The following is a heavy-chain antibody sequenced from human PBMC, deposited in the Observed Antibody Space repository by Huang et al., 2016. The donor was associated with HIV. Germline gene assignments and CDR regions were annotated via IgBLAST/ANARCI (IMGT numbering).Heavy chain of an antibody. Sequence: QVLLVQSGAEVRKPGSSVKVSCTAVGGTFSSYAIRGLRQSPGQGLELMGGSIPIIGTANNTQKFQGRVTSTVDTSTNTGYMELTRLTSEYTAVYYCARTAYSYGFRQGYNWFDPWGQGTPVTVSS. D-gene: IGHD5-18*01. CDR1: GGTFSSYA. CDR2: SIPIIGTA. J-gene: IGHJ5*02. V-gene: IGHV1-69*10. CDR3: ARTAYSYGFRQGYNWFDP.